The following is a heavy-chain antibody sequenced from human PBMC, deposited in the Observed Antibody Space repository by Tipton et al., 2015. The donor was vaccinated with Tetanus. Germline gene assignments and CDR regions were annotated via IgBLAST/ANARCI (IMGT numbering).Heavy chain of an antibody. D-gene: IGHD4-17*01. CDR1: GGTFSSYA. V-gene: IGHV1-69*01. J-gene: IGHJ6*02. CDR3: ATNYGDYAPTYYYYGMDV. CDR2: IIPIFGTA. Sequence: QLVQSGAEVKKPGSSVKVSCKASGGTFSSYAISWVRQAPGQGLEWMGGIIPIFGTANYAQKFQGRVTITADESTSTAYMELSSLRSEDTAVYDCATNYGDYAPTYYYYGMDVWGQGTTVTVSS.